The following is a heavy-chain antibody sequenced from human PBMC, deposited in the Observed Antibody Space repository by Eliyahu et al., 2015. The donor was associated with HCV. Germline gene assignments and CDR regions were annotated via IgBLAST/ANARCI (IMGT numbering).Heavy chain of an antibody. Sequence: QVQLQESGPGLVKPSETLSLTCTVSGYSIGSGYYWGWIRQPPGKGLEWIASIFHSGGPYYNPSLKSRVTISVDTSKNQFSLKLSSVTAADTAVYYCAREEDGHNPDYWGQGTLVTVSS. CDR2: IFHSGGP. V-gene: IGHV4-38-2*02. D-gene: IGHD5-24*01. J-gene: IGHJ4*02. CDR1: GYSIGSGYY. CDR3: AREEDGHNPDY.